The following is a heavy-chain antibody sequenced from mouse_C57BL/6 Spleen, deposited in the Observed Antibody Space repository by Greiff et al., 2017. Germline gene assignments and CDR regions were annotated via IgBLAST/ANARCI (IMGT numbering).Heavy chain of an antibody. CDR1: GYTFTDYY. Sequence: VQLQQSGPELVKPGASVKISCKASGYTFTDYYMNWVKQSHGKSLEWIGDINPNNGGTSYNQKFKGKATLTVDKSSSTAYMELRSLASEDSAVDDCASLDYWGQGTSVTVAS. V-gene: IGHV1-26*01. J-gene: IGHJ4*01. CDR2: INPNNGGT. CDR3: ASLDY.